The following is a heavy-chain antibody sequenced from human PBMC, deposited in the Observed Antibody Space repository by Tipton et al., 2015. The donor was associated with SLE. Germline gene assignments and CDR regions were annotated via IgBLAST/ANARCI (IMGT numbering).Heavy chain of an antibody. Sequence: AGLVKPSETLFLTCAVYGGSFSGYYWSWIRQPPGKGLEWIGEINHSGSTNYNPSLKSRVTISVDTSKNQFSLKLSSVTAADTAVYYCARANYDILTGYPALGYWGQGTLVTVSS. V-gene: IGHV4-34*01. CDR1: GGSFSGYY. CDR3: ARANYDILTGYPALGY. J-gene: IGHJ4*02. D-gene: IGHD3-9*01. CDR2: INHSGST.